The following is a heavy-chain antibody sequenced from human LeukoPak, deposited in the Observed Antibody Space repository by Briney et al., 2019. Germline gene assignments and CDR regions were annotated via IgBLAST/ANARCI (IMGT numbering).Heavy chain of an antibody. CDR1: GGSFSGYY. J-gene: IGHJ4*02. CDR3: ARDKAAVGYFDF. Sequence: SETLSLTCAVYGGSFSGYYWSWIRQPPGKGLEWIGVIYYSGSPKYNPSLESRVTILMDTSKNQFSLKLSSVTAADTAVYYCARDKAAVGYFDFWGQGSLVTVSS. D-gene: IGHD6-25*01. CDR2: IYYSGSP. V-gene: IGHV4-59*01.